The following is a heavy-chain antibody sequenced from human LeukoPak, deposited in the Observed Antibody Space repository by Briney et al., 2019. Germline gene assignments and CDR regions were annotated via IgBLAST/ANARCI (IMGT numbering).Heavy chain of an antibody. CDR1: GFSFSSYW. CDR3: VRDSDRMGDI. Sequence: GGSLRLSCAASGFSFSSYWMSWVRQAPGKGLEWVASINEDGSGKYYVDSVKGRFTISRDNAKNSLCLQMNSLTVEDTAVFYCVRDSDRMGDIWGQGTMVAVSS. CDR2: INEDGSGK. J-gene: IGHJ3*02. D-gene: IGHD3-16*02. V-gene: IGHV3-7*01.